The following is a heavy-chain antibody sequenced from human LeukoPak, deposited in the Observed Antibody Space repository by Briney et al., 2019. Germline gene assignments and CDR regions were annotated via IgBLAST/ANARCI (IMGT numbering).Heavy chain of an antibody. V-gene: IGHV1-8*01. CDR1: GYSFISFD. Sequence: ASVKVSCKASGYSFISFDINWVRHASGQGLEWMGWMNPNSGNSGCAQKFQGRVTMTRNTSINTAYMELSSLRYEDTAVYYCARVTRYYYGVDVWGQGTTVAVSS. J-gene: IGHJ6*02. CDR3: ARVTRYYYGVDV. CDR2: MNPNSGNS.